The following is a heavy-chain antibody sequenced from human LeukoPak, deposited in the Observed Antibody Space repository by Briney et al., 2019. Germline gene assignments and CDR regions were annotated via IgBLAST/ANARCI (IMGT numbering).Heavy chain of an antibody. Sequence: PGGSLRLSCVASGFTFSNYWMSWVRQAPGKGPEWVASIKQDGSEKFYVDSVKGRFTISKDNAKNSLYLQMNSLRAEDTAVYYCERDDHSKYEYWGEGRLVTVSS. CDR1: GFTFSNYW. V-gene: IGHV3-7*01. J-gene: IGHJ1*01. CDR3: ERDDHSKYEY. CDR2: IKQDGSEK. D-gene: IGHD4-11*01.